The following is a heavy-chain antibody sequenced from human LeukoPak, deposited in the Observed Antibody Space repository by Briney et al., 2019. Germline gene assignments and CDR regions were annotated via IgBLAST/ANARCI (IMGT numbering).Heavy chain of an antibody. D-gene: IGHD6-13*01. Sequence: SETLSLSCAVSGGSLKHTNHYWGWIRQPPGKGLEWIGTMYYSGSTYYNPSLKSRVTISVDTSNHQFSLKLRSVTAADAALYYGARQVTSSCRTPFDYWGQGTLVTVSS. J-gene: IGHJ4*02. CDR1: GGSLKHTNHY. V-gene: IGHV4-39*01. CDR3: ARQVTSSCRTPFDY. CDR2: MYYSGST.